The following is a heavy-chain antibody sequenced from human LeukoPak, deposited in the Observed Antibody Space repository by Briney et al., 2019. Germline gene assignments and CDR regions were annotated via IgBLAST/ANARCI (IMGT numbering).Heavy chain of an antibody. V-gene: IGHV1-2*02. D-gene: IGHD1-26*01. CDR3: ARESLPRSGSYPYYYYYYMDV. CDR2: INPDSGDT. Sequence: ASVTVSFTSSVYTFTYYYIHWVRQAPGQGREGMGWINPDSGDTSYAQKFQGRVTMTRDTSISTAYMELSRLRSDDTAVYYCARESLPRSGSYPYYYYYYMDVWGKGTTVTVSS. J-gene: IGHJ6*03. CDR1: VYTFTYYY.